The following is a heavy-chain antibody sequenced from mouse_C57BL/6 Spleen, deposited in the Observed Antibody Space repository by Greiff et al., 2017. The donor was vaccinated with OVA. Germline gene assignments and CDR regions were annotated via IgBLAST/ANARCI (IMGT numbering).Heavy chain of an antibody. V-gene: IGHV1-15*01. J-gene: IGHJ3*01. CDR2: IDPETGGT. D-gene: IGHD3-1*01. CDR1: GYTFTDYE. CDR3: TRLGCFAY. Sequence: QVQLKESGAELVRPGASVTLSCKASGYTFTDYEMHWVKQTPVHGLEWIGAIDPETGGTAYNQKFKGKAILTADKSSSTAYMELRSLTSEDSAVYYCTRLGCFAYWGQGALVTVSA.